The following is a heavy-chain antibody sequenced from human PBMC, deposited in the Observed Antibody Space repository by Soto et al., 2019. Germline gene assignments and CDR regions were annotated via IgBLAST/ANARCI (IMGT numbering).Heavy chain of an antibody. Sequence: KQSQTLSLTCAISGDSVSSNSAAWNWIRQSPSRGLEWLGRTYYRSKWYNDYAVSVKSRITINPDTSKNQFSLQLNSVTPEDTAVYYCARTRRSMYSGYDFAFDIWGQGTMVTVSS. J-gene: IGHJ3*02. D-gene: IGHD5-12*01. CDR2: TYYRSKWYN. V-gene: IGHV6-1*01. CDR1: GDSVSSNSAA. CDR3: ARTRRSMYSGYDFAFDI.